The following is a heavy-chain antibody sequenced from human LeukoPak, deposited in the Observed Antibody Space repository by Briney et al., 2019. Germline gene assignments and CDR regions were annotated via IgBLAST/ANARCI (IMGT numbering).Heavy chain of an antibody. CDR3: AASGRNVWSGYKDAFDV. CDR1: GGTFSSYT. D-gene: IGHD3-3*01. J-gene: IGHJ3*01. Sequence: SVKVSCKASGGTFSSYTFSWVRQAPGQGREWMGGIIPFFGTANYAQKFQGRVTITADESTSTVNMELSGLRSEATAMYYCAASGRNVWSGYKDAFDVWGQGTMVTVSS. V-gene: IGHV1-69*13. CDR2: IIPFFGTA.